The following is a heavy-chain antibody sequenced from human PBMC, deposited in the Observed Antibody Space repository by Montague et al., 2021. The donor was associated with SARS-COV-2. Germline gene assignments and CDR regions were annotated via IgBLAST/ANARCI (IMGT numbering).Heavy chain of an antibody. Sequence: CAISGDSVSSNSATWNWIRQSPSRGLEWLGRTYYRSMWKSDYARXVKSRIAINPDTSKNQFSLQLSSVTPGSTALYYCVRGIEAAGSYDYWGQGTLVTVSS. V-gene: IGHV6-1*01. CDR1: GDSVSSNSAT. CDR3: VRGIEAAGSYDY. J-gene: IGHJ4*02. CDR2: TYYRSMWKS. D-gene: IGHD6-13*01.